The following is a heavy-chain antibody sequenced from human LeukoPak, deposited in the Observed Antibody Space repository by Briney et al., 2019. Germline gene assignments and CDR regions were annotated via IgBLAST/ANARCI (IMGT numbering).Heavy chain of an antibody. CDR3: ARGPSNMSGRNNWFDP. D-gene: IGHD2-8*01. Sequence: GGSLRLSCAASGFTFSDYFMCWIRQAPGKGREWVAYITRRGSTIYYADSVKGRFTISRDNATNSLYLQMNSLRAAATAVYYCARGPSNMSGRNNWFDPWGQGTLVTVSS. CDR2: ITRRGSTI. V-gene: IGHV3-11*04. J-gene: IGHJ5*02. CDR1: GFTFSDYF.